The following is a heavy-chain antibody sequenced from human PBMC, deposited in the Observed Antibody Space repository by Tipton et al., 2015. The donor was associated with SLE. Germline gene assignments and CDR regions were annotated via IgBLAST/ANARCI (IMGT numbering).Heavy chain of an antibody. CDR3: AKAMIAEY. CDR1: GFTFSDYY. J-gene: IGHJ4*02. CDR2: ISGSGGST. V-gene: IGHV3-23*01. Sequence: SLRLSCAASGFTFSDYYMSWIRQAPGKGLEWVSAISGSGGSTYYADSVKGRFTISRDNSKNTLYLQMNSLRAEDTAVYYCAKAMIAEYWGQGTLVTVSS. D-gene: IGHD3-22*01.